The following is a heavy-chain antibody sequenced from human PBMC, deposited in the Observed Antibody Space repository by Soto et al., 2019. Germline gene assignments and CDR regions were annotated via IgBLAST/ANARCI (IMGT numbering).Heavy chain of an antibody. CDR2: IIPVFGTP. J-gene: IGHJ6*02. Sequence: QVQLVQSGADVKKPGSSVMVSCTASGGSLSNFGISWVRQAPGQGLEWMGAIIPVFGTPNYAQKFQDRVTINADESTTTVYMEVRSLTSEDTAVYYCARGDATKIVVTTYYAMDVWGQGTTVTVSS. CDR1: GGSLSNFG. V-gene: IGHV1-69*12. D-gene: IGHD3-22*01. CDR3: ARGDATKIVVTTYYAMDV.